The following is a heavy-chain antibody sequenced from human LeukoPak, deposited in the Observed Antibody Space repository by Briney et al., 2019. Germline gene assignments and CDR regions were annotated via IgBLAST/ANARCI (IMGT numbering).Heavy chain of an antibody. CDR2: IIPIFGTA. CDR1: GGTFSSDA. V-gene: IGHV1-69*01. J-gene: IGHJ3*02. CDR3: ASTSPVHHAFDI. Sequence: SVKVSCKASGGTFSSDAISWVRQAPGQGLEWMGGIIPIFGTANYAQKFQGRVTITADESTSTAYMELSSLRSEDTAVYYCASTSPVHHAFDIWGQGTMVTVSS.